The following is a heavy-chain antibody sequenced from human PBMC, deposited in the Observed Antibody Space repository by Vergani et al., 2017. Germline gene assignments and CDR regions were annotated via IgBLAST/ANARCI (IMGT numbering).Heavy chain of an antibody. CDR1: GGSFNTYY. V-gene: IGHV4-59*13. CDR3: ARVMYRDEASTGYRLEGMDI. CDR2: IYSTGST. Sequence: QVQLEESGPGLVKPSETLSLTCTVSGGSFNTYYWSWIRQSPGKGLEWIGYIYSTGSTKYNPYLNSRVTMSVDTAKNQFALKLRSVTAADTAVYFCARVMYRDEASTGYRLEGMDIWGQGTTVTISS. D-gene: IGHD3-9*01. J-gene: IGHJ6*02.